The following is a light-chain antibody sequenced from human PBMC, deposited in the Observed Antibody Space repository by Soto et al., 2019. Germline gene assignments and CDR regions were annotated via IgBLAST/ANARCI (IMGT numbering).Light chain of an antibody. V-gene: IGLV2-8*01. J-gene: IGLJ3*02. Sequence: QSVLTQPPSASGSPGQSVTISCTGTNSDVGGYDYVSWYQQHPGKAPKLMIYEVAKRPSGVPDRFSGSKSGNTASLTVSGLQAEDEADYYCSSPADSYNWVFGGGTKLTVL. CDR1: NSDVGGYDY. CDR3: SSPADSYNWV. CDR2: EVA.